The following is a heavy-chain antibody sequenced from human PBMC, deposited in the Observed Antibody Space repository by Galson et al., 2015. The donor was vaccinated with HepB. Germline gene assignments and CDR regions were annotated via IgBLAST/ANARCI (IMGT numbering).Heavy chain of an antibody. CDR3: ARDHATYYYDSSGYPDY. D-gene: IGHD3-22*01. CDR2: INPNSGGT. V-gene: IGHV1-2*02. CDR1: GYTFTGYH. J-gene: IGHJ4*02. Sequence: SVKVSCKASGYTFTGYHMHWVRQAPGQGLGWMGWINPNSGGTNYAQKFQGRVTMTRDTSFSTAYMELSRLRSDDTAVYYCARDHATYYYDSSGYPDYWGQGTLVTVSS.